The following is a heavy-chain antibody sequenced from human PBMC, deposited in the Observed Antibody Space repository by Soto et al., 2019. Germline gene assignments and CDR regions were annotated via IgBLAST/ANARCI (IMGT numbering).Heavy chain of an antibody. J-gene: IGHJ6*02. V-gene: IGHV3-64*02. CDR3: ARSSHYDFWSGYPMDV. Sequence: LRLSCAASGFTFSSYAMHWVRQTPGKGLEYVSAISSNGGSTYYADSVKGRFTISRDNSKNTLYLQMGSLRAEDMAVYYCARSSHYDFWSGYPMDVWGQGTTVTVSS. D-gene: IGHD3-3*01. CDR2: ISSNGGST. CDR1: GFTFSSYA.